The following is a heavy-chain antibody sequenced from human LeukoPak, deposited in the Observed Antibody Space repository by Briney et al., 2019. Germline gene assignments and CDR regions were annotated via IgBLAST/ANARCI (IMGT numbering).Heavy chain of an antibody. CDR3: ATEGGSGSYYGDDAFDM. CDR2: VKSKADGGTT. V-gene: IGHV3-15*01. J-gene: IGHJ3*02. Sequence: PGGSLRLSCEASGFSFTNTWMSWVRQAPGKGLEGVGRVKSKADGGTTDYAAPVQGRFTISRDDSKNTRSLQMNSLRTEDTAVYYCATEGGSGSYYGDDAFDMWGQGTMVTVSS. D-gene: IGHD3-10*01. CDR1: GFSFTNTW.